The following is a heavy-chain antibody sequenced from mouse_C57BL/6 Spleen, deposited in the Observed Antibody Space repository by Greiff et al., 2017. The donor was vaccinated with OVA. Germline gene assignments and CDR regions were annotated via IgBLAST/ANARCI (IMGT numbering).Heavy chain of an antibody. CDR1: GYTFTSYW. J-gene: IGHJ1*03. D-gene: IGHD1-1*01. CDR3: ARARPSLYYGSPFDV. V-gene: IGHV1-55*01. CDR2: IYPGSGST. Sequence: QVQLKQPGAELVKPGASVKMSCKASGYTFTSYWITWVKQRPGQGLEWIGDIYPGSGSTNYNEKFKSKATLTVDTSSSTAYMQLSSLTSEDSAVYYCARARPSLYYGSPFDVWGTGTTVTVSS.